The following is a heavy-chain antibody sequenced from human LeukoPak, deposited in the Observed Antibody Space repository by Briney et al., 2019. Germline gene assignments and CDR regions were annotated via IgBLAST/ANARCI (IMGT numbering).Heavy chain of an antibody. CDR1: AFTFSSYW. CDR3: TRGSPGYSSSWLDF. D-gene: IGHD6-13*01. CDR2: INSDGSSR. V-gene: IGHV3-74*01. J-gene: IGHJ4*02. Sequence: GGSLRLSCATSAFTFSSYWMHWVRQAPGKGLVWVSRINSDGSSRSYADYVKGRFTISRDVAKNTLYLQMSSLSVDDTAIYYCTRGSPGYSSSWLDFWGQGILVTVSS.